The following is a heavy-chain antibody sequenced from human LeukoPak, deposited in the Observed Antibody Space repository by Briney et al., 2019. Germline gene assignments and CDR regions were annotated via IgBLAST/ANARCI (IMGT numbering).Heavy chain of an antibody. Sequence: SETLSLTFTVSGASISSYYWSWIRQPPGKGRKWIGYIIYSGSTNYYPSLKSQVTISVDTSKTQFSLKLSSVTAADTGVDYCARGDQNLRAPHAFDIWGQGTMVTVSS. CDR3: ARGDQNLRAPHAFDI. V-gene: IGHV4-59*01. D-gene: IGHD2-2*01. CDR2: IIYSGST. J-gene: IGHJ3*02. CDR1: GASISSYY.